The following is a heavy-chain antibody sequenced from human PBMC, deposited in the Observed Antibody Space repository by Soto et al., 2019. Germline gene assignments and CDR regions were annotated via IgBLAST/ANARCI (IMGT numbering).Heavy chain of an antibody. CDR1: GFTVSNNY. CDR3: AKTPVTMIVVVITTFDY. Sequence: GGSLRLSCAVSGFTVSNNYMSWVRQAPGKGLEGVSVIYSGGYTAYADSVKGRFTISRDNSKNTLYLQMNSLRAEDTAVYYCAKTPVTMIVVVITTFDYWGQGTLVTVSS. CDR2: IYSGGYT. V-gene: IGHV3-53*01. D-gene: IGHD3-22*01. J-gene: IGHJ4*02.